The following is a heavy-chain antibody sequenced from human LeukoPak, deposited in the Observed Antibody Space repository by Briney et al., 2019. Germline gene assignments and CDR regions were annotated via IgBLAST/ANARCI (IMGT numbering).Heavy chain of an antibody. CDR2: ISRSGSTI. CDR1: GLTFSNSE. V-gene: IGHV3-48*03. D-gene: IGHD5-18*01. J-gene: IGHJ3*02. CDR3: AKTRVAVQLWFAFDI. Sequence: GGSLTLSCAASGLTFSNSEMNWVRQAPGKGLEWVSYISRSGSTIYYADSVKGRLNISREKEKNSLYVQMNRQRAEDTAIYYCAKTRVAVQLWFAFDIWGQGTMVTVSS.